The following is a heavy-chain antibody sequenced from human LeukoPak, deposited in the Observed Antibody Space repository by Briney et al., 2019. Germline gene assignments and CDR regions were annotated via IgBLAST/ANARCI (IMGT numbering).Heavy chain of an antibody. CDR1: GFTFSNYN. CDR2: ITRGSIYT. V-gene: IGHV3-21*01. Sequence: PGGSLRLSCAASGFTFSNYNMNWVRQTPGKGLEWVSSITRGSIYTFYADSVKGRFTISRDNAKNSLSLQMNSLRAEDTAVYYCARIIGAFGTYRYDSWGQGTLVSVSS. CDR3: ARIIGAFGTYRYDS. J-gene: IGHJ4*02. D-gene: IGHD3-16*02.